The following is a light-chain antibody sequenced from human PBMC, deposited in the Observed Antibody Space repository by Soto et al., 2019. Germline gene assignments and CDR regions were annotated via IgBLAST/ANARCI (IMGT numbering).Light chain of an antibody. CDR2: GNS. J-gene: IGLJ1*01. CDR1: SSNIGAGHD. Sequence: QSVLTQPPSVSGAPGQRVTISCTGSSSNIGAGHDVHWYQHLPGTAPKLLIYGNSNRPSGVPDRFSGSKSGTSASLAITGLQAEDEADYYCQSYDSGLSGSEVFGTGTKVTVL. V-gene: IGLV1-40*01. CDR3: QSYDSGLSGSEV.